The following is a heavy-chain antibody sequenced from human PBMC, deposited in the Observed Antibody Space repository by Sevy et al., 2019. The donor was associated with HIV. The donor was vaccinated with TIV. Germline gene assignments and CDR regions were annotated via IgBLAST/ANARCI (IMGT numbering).Heavy chain of an antibody. CDR3: ATLPAVAGLDY. CDR1: GFTFSSYW. J-gene: IGHJ4*02. V-gene: IGHV3-7*01. Sequence: GGSLRLSCAASGFTFSSYWMSWVRQAPGKGLEWVANIKQDGSEKYYVDSVKGRFTISRDDAKNSLYLQMNSLRAEDTAVYYCATLPAVAGLDYWGQGTLVTVSS. CDR2: IKQDGSEK. D-gene: IGHD6-19*01.